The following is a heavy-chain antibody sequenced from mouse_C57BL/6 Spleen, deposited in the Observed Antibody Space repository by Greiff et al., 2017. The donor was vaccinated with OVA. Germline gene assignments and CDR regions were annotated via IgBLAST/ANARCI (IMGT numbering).Heavy chain of an antibody. D-gene: IGHD2-2*01. J-gene: IGHJ1*03. CDR2: INPSTGGT. V-gene: IGHV1-42*01. CDR3: ARFYGYDGYFDV. CDR1: GYSFTGYY. Sequence: VQLQQSGPELVKPGASVKISCKASGYSFTGYYMNWVKQSPEKSLEWIGEINPSTGGTTYNQKFKAKATLTVDKSSSSAYMQLKSLTSEDSAVYYCARFYGYDGYFDVWGTGTTVTVSS.